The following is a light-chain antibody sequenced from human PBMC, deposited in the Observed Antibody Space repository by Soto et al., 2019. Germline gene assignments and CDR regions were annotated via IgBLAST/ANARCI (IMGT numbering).Light chain of an antibody. Sequence: DIQMTQSPSSLSASIGDRVTITCRASQNINNYVNWYQQKPGKAPKLLICGASSLPIRVPSRFSGSGSNTNSTLPISSPQPEDYAISWCQQSYSTLPLTFGRGTRLDIK. CDR2: GAS. CDR1: QNINNY. J-gene: IGKJ5*01. CDR3: QQSYSTLPLT. V-gene: IGKV1-39*01.